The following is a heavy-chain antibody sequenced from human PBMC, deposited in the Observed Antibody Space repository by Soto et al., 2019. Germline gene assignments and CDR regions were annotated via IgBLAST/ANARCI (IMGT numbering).Heavy chain of an antibody. CDR1: GFTFSTYA. J-gene: IGHJ6*02. CDR2: ITSSGGNT. CDR3: ARRIPFGYGMDV. D-gene: IGHD2-21*01. Sequence: EVQLVESGGGLVQPGGSLRLSCAASGFTFSTYAMHWVRQASGMGLEYVSAITSSGGNTDYASYVKGRFTISRDNSKNTLYLQMGSLRAEDMAVYYCARRIPFGYGMDVWGQGTTVTVSS. V-gene: IGHV3-64*01.